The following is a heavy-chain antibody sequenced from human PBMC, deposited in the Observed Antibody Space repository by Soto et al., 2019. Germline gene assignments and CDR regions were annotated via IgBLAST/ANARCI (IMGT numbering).Heavy chain of an antibody. CDR3: ARYGDSVRAFDI. CDR1: GFTFSNYD. V-gene: IGHV3-21*01. D-gene: IGHD4-17*01. Sequence: EVQLVESGGGLVKPGGSLRLSCAASGFTFSNYDMNWVRQAPGKGLEWVSSISSSSTYVYYADSVEGRFTISRDNAKNSLYLQMNSLRAEDTAVYYCARYGDSVRAFDIWGQGTMVTVSS. J-gene: IGHJ3*02. CDR2: ISSSSTYV.